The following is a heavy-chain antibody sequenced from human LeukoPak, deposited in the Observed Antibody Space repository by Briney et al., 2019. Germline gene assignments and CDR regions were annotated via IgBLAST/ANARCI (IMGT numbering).Heavy chain of an antibody. Sequence: PGGSLRLSCAASGFTFSSYSMNWVRQAPGKGLEWVSSISSSSSYIYYADSVKGRFTISRDNAKNSLYLQMNSLRAEDTAVYYCARDPYGYSYGYPFDYWGQGALVTVSS. CDR1: GFTFSSYS. CDR3: ARDPYGYSYGYPFDY. V-gene: IGHV3-21*01. D-gene: IGHD5-18*01. CDR2: ISSSSSYI. J-gene: IGHJ4*02.